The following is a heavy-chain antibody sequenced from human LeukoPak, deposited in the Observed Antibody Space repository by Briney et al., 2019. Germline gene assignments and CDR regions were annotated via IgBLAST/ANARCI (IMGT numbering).Heavy chain of an antibody. J-gene: IGHJ5*02. V-gene: IGHV1-2*02. D-gene: IGHD6-13*01. CDR3: AREGIAAAESWFDP. CDR2: INPNSGGT. CDR1: GYTFTGYY. Sequence: GASVKVPCKASGYTFTGYYMHWVRQAPGQGLEWMGWINPNSGGTNYAQKFQGRVTITRDTSISTAYMELSRLRSDDTAVYYCAREGIAAAESWFDPWGQGTLVTVSS.